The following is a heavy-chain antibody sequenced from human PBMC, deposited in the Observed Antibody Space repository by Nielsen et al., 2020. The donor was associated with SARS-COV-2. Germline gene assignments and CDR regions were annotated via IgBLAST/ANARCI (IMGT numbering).Heavy chain of an antibody. CDR2: INPNSGGT. CDR1: GYTFTGYY. Sequence: ASVKVSCKASGYTFTGYYMHWVRQAPGQGLEWMGWINPNSGGTNYAQKFQGWVTMTRDTSISTAYMELSRLRSDDTAVYYRARDYGAELTGFDPWGQGTLVTVSS. J-gene: IGHJ5*02. CDR3: ARDYGAELTGFDP. V-gene: IGHV1-2*04. D-gene: IGHD1-7*01.